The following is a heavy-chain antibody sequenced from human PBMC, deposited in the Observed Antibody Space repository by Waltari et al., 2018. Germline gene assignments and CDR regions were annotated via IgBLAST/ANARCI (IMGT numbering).Heavy chain of an antibody. CDR2: IYSGAST. J-gene: IGHJ2*01. CDR3: ARSYSSSWYFDL. CDR1: GFDVSTNC. D-gene: IGHD6-13*01. V-gene: IGHV3-53*01. Sequence: EVQVVESGGGLIQPGGSLRLSCVASGFDVSTNCMSWVRQAPGKGLECVSVIYSGASTYYADSVKGRFTISRDNSKNTLYLQMNSLRVEDTAVYYCARSYSSSWYFDLWGRGTLVTVSS.